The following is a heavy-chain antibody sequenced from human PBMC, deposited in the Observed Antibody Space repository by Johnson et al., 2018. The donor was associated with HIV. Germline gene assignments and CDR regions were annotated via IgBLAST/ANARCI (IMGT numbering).Heavy chain of an antibody. CDR3: TTAGNRTLGLAFDI. CDR1: GFTFSNAW. D-gene: IGHD1-7*01. J-gene: IGHJ3*02. Sequence: MLLVESGGGLVQPGGSLRLSCAASGFTFSNAWMNWVRQAPGKGLEWVGRIKSKTDGGTLDYAAPVKDRLTISRDDSRNALYLQMNSLKTEATAVYYCTTAGNRTLGLAFDIWRQGTMVTVSS. V-gene: IGHV3-15*01. CDR2: IKSKTDGGTL.